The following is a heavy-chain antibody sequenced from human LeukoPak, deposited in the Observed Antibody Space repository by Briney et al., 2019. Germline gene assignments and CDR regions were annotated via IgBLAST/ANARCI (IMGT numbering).Heavy chain of an antibody. CDR3: VVGGSPGY. CDR2: ISTDGYTT. V-gene: IGHV3-74*01. CDR1: GLAFSTYK. D-gene: IGHD2-15*01. Sequence: GGSLRLSCAASGLAFSTYKMHWVRQAPRKGLVWVSRISTDGYTTDYADFVQGRFTASRDNTKNTWSLEMNSLRAEDTAVYYCVVGGSPGYWGQGTLVTVSS. J-gene: IGHJ4*02.